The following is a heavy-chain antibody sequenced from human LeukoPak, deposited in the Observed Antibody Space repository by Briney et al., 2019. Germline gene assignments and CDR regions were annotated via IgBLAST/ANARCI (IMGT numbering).Heavy chain of an antibody. D-gene: IGHD5-24*01. V-gene: IGHV3-33*01. CDR2: VWYDGSNI. Sequence: GGSLRLSCAASGFTFSTYGMHWVRQAPGKGLEWVAVVWYDGSNIHYVDSVKGRFTISRDNSKSTLYLQMNSLRDEDTAVYYCARVDGHFDYWGQGTLVTVSS. J-gene: IGHJ4*02. CDR3: ARVDGHFDY. CDR1: GFTFSTYG.